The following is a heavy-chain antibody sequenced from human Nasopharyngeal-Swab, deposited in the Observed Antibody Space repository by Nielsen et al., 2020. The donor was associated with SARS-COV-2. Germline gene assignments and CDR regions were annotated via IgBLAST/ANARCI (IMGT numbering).Heavy chain of an antibody. V-gene: IGHV3-30*18. CDR3: AKDMAAGYFFDF. CDR2: TSYDGSNK. J-gene: IGHJ4*02. D-gene: IGHD6-13*01. CDR1: GFTFNING. Sequence: GASLKISCAASGFTFNINGMHWVRQAPGKGLEWVAVTSYDGSNKYYADSVKGRFTISRDNSKNTVYLQMDSLRAEDAAIYYCAKDMAAGYFFDFWGQGTLVTVSS.